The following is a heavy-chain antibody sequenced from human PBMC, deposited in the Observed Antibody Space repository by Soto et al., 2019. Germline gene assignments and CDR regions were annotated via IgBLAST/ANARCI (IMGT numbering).Heavy chain of an antibody. V-gene: IGHV3-7*01. CDR3: ATSYLAY. CDR2: IKQDGSER. J-gene: IGHJ4*02. CDR1: GITFSSYG. Sequence: GGSLRLSCAASGITFSSYGMSWVRQAPGKGLEWVANIKQDGSERYYVDSVKGRFTISRDNARKSVYLEMNSLRVEDTAVYYCATSYLAYWGQGTLVTVSS. D-gene: IGHD6-6*01.